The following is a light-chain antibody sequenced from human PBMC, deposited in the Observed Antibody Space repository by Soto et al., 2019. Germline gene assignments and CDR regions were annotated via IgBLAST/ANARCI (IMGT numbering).Light chain of an antibody. CDR2: KES. J-gene: IGKJ1*01. Sequence: DIQMTQSPSTLSASVGDRVTITCRASQSISSWLAWYQQKPGKAPKLLIYKESSLESGAPSRFSGSGSGTEFTLTISSLQPDDFATYYCQQYNSYWTFGQGTKVDIK. CDR3: QQYNSYWT. CDR1: QSISSW. V-gene: IGKV1-5*03.